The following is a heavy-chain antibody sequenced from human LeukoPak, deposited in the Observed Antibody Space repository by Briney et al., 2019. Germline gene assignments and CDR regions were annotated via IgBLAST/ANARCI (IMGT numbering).Heavy chain of an antibody. D-gene: IGHD3-10*01. J-gene: IGHJ4*02. CDR1: GFTFSSYG. CDR3: ARLSGSGSSPFDY. Sequence: GGSLRLSCAASGFTFSSYGMNWVRQAPGKGLEWVATIKEDGSEKYYVDSMRGRITISRDNAKNSLYLQMNSLRAEDTAMYYCARLSGSGSSPFDYWGQGTLVTVSS. V-gene: IGHV3-7*03. CDR2: IKEDGSEK.